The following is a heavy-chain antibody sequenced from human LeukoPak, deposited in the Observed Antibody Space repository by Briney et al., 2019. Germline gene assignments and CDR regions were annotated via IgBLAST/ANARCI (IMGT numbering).Heavy chain of an antibody. Sequence: PSEALSLTCTASGGSISSYYWSWIRQPPGKGLEWIGYIYYSGSTNYNPSLKSRVTISVDTSKNQFSLKLTSVTAADTAVYYCARHLRNNCFDPWGQGALVTVSS. CDR2: IYYSGST. V-gene: IGHV4-59*08. CDR3: ARHLRNNCFDP. CDR1: GGSISSYY. J-gene: IGHJ5*02.